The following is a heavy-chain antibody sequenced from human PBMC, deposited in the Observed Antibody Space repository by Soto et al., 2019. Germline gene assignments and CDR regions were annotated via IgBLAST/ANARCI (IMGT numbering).Heavy chain of an antibody. D-gene: IGHD6-13*01. V-gene: IGHV5-51*01. CDR2: IYPGDSDT. CDR3: ATNMAAARLGMNV. CDR1: GYSFTSYW. Sequence: GESLKISCKGSGYSFTSYWIGWVRQMPGKGLEWMGIIYPGDSDTRYSPSFQGHVTISADKSISTAYLQWSSLKASDTAMYYCATNMAAARLGMNVWGPVTTVTDSS. J-gene: IGHJ6*02.